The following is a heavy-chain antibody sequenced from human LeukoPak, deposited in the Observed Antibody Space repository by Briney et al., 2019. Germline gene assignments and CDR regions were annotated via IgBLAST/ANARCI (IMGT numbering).Heavy chain of an antibody. Sequence: GGSPRLSCAASGFTFSSFWMHWVRQAPGKGLVWVSRINSDGTTNYADSVKGRFTISRDNAKNTLYLQMNSLRAEDTAVYYCARTGYYSVFDYWGQGTLVSVSS. CDR1: GFTFSSFW. CDR3: ARTGYYSVFDY. J-gene: IGHJ4*02. V-gene: IGHV3-74*01. CDR2: INSDGTT. D-gene: IGHD3-3*01.